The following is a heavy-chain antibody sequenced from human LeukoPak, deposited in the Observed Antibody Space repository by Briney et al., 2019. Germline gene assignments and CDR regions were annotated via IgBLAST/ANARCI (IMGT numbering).Heavy chain of an antibody. CDR2: TNVDNGNA. CDR1: GYTFNKYT. V-gene: IGHV1-3*01. CDR3: ARGSTSDWPFDH. J-gene: IGHJ4*02. D-gene: IGHD3-16*01. Sequence: GASAKVSCKASGYTFNKYTIRWVRQAPGQRLEWMGWTNVDNGNARYSQTFQDRITITRDTTASTAYTELSSLTSKDTAVYFCARGSTSDWPFDHWGQGTLVTVSS.